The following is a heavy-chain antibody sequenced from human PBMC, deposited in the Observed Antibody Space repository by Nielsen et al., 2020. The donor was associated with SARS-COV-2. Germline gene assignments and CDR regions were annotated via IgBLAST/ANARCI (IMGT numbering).Heavy chain of an antibody. CDR1: GFTFSSYA. D-gene: IGHD3-9*01. J-gene: IGHJ6*02. V-gene: IGHV3-23*01. Sequence: GESLKISCAASGFTFSSYAMSWVRQAPGKGLEWVSAISGSGGSTYYADSVKSRFTISRDNSKNTLYLQMNSLRAEDTAVYYCAKDLRYFDWLRDEIPNRYYYGMDVWGQGTTVTVSS. CDR2: ISGSGGST. CDR3: AKDLRYFDWLRDEIPNRYYYGMDV.